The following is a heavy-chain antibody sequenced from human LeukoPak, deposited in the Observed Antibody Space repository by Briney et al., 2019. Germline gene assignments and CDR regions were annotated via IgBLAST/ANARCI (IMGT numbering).Heavy chain of an antibody. Sequence: ASVKVSCKASGYTFTLYYMHWVRQAPGQGLEWMGTINPSGGSTHYAQRFQGRVTMTRDTSTSTVDMELSSLRSEDTAVYYCARGYCSSTSCYACFDPWGQGTLVTVSS. J-gene: IGHJ5*02. D-gene: IGHD2-2*01. CDR3: ARGYCSSTSCYACFDP. CDR1: GYTFTLYY. V-gene: IGHV1-46*01. CDR2: INPSGGST.